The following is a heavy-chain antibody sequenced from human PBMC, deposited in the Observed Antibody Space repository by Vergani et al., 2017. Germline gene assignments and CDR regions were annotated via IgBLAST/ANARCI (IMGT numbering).Heavy chain of an antibody. CDR1: GYTFTGYY. V-gene: IGHV1-2*02. CDR3: AILGPLIVDIVGAMAYDI. D-gene: IGHD1-26*01. J-gene: IGHJ3*02. CDR2: INPNSGGT. Sequence: QVQLVQSGAEVKKPGASVKVSCKASGYTFTGYYMHWVRQAPGQGLEWMGWINPNSGGTNYAQKFQGRVTMTRDTSISTAYMELSRPRSDDTAVYYCAILGPLIVDIVGAMAYDIWGQGTMVTVSS.